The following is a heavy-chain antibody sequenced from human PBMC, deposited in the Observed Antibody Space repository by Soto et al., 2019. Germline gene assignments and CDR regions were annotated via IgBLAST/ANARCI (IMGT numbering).Heavy chain of an antibody. D-gene: IGHD3-16*01. V-gene: IGHV4-59*01. J-gene: IGHJ4*02. CDR3: ASVTFGGIVLAH. CDR1: AASFSKYY. Sequence: ETLSLTCTVSAASFSKYYWTWIRQPPGKGLEWIGYIYFNGNTKYNPSLEGRLTISIDTSKKEFSLKLTSVTAADAAVYYCASVTFGGIVLAHWGQGTLVTVSS. CDR2: IYFNGNT.